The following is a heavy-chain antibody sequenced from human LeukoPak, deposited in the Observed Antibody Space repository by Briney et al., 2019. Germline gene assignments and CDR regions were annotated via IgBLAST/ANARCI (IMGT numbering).Heavy chain of an antibody. V-gene: IGHV3-48*01. D-gene: IGHD2-2*01. J-gene: IGHJ4*02. CDR1: GFTFSSYS. CDR3: AREESTVFDY. CDR2: ISSSSSTI. Sequence: PGGSLRLSCAASGFTFSSYSMNWVRQAPGKGLEWVSYISSSSSTIYYAGSVKGRFTISRDNAKNSLYLQMNSLRAEDTAVYYCAREESTVFDYWGQGTLVTVSS.